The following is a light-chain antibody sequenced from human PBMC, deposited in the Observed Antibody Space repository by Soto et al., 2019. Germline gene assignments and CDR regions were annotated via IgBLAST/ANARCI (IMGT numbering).Light chain of an antibody. CDR3: QQYHRYST. CDR2: DVS. J-gene: IGKJ1*01. V-gene: IGKV1-5*01. CDR1: QSISSY. Sequence: DIQITQSPSSLSASVGDRVTITCRASQSISSYLNWYQQKPGEAPNLLIYDVSTLDSGVPSRFSGSASGTEFTLTISSLESDDFATYYCQQYHRYSTFGQGTKVDIK.